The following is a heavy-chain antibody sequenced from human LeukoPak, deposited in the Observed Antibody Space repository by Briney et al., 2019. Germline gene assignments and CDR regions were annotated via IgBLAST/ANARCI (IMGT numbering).Heavy chain of an antibody. CDR1: GYTFTGYY. Sequence: GASVKVSCKASGYTFTGYYMHWVRQAPGQGLEWMGWINPNSGGTNYAQKFQGRVTMTRDTSISTAYMELSRLRSDDTAVYYCARFGDSSGHPARYYYGMDVWGQGTTVTASS. CDR2: INPNSGGT. J-gene: IGHJ6*02. CDR3: ARFGDSSGHPARYYYGMDV. D-gene: IGHD3-22*01. V-gene: IGHV1-2*02.